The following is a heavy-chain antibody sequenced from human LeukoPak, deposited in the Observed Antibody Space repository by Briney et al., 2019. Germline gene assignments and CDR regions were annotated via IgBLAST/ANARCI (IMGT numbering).Heavy chain of an antibody. CDR2: IYYSGST. CDR1: GGSISSSSYY. J-gene: IGHJ4*02. CDR3: ARRTIRGGYFDY. V-gene: IGHV4-39*07. Sequence: SETLFLTCTVSGGSISSSSYYWGWIRQPPGKGLEWIGSIYYSGSTNYNPSLKSRVTISVDTSKNQFSLKLSSVTAADTAVYYCARRTIRGGYFDYWGQGTLVTVSS. D-gene: IGHD3-16*01.